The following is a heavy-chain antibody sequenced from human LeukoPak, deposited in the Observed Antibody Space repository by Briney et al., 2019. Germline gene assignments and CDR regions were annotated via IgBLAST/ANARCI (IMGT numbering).Heavy chain of an antibody. Sequence: GGSLRLSCAASGFTFSSYGMHWVRQAPGKGLEWVAFIRYDGSNKYYADSVKGRFTISRDNSKDTLYLQMNSLRAEDTAVYYCAKCSGWFVRGKDYYYYYMDVWGKGTTVTVSS. V-gene: IGHV3-30*02. CDR3: AKCSGWFVRGKDYYYYYMDV. CDR1: GFTFSSYG. J-gene: IGHJ6*03. CDR2: IRYDGSNK. D-gene: IGHD6-19*01.